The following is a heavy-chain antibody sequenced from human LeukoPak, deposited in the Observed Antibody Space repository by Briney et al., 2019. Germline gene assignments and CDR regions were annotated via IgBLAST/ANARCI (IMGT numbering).Heavy chain of an antibody. CDR1: GFTFSDHY. V-gene: IGHV3-72*01. CDR2: TRNKANSYTT. D-gene: IGHD4-17*01. CDR3: AILGVYGEWMGDAFDI. J-gene: IGHJ3*02. Sequence: PGGSLRLSCAASGFTFSDHYMDWVRQAPGKGLEWVGRTRNKANSYTTEYAASVKGRFTISRDDSKNSLYLQMNSLKTEDTAVYYCAILGVYGEWMGDAFDIWGQGTMVTVSS.